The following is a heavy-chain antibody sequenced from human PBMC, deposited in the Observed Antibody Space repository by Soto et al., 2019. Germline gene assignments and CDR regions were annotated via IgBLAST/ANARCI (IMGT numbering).Heavy chain of an antibody. CDR1: GYTFTGYY. Sequence: QVQLVQSGAEVKKPGASVKVSCKASGYTFTGYYMHWVRQAPGQGLEWMGWINHNSGGTNYAQKFQGWVTMTRDTSISTAYMELSRLRSDDTAVYYCAREGFGHWFDPWGQGTLVTVSS. J-gene: IGHJ5*02. CDR3: AREGFGHWFDP. V-gene: IGHV1-2*04. CDR2: INHNSGGT. D-gene: IGHD3-16*01.